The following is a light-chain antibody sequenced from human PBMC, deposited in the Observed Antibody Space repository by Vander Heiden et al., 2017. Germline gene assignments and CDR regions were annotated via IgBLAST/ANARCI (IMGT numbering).Light chain of an antibody. V-gene: IGLV2-11*01. CDR3: CSYSGSYTDV. J-gene: IGLJ2*01. CDR2: AVT. CDR1: STDVGSYDF. Sequence: QSALTQPRSASGSHRQTVTITSAGTSTDVGSYDFVSWNQPHPTSAPKPIIYAVTKRPSVVPDRFSGSKSGNTASLTISGLHAEDEADYCCCSYSGSYTDVFGGGTRLTVL.